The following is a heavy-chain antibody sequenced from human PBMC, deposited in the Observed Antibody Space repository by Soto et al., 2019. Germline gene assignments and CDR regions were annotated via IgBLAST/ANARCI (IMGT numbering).Heavy chain of an antibody. V-gene: IGHV4-39*01. Sequence: PSETLSLTCTVSGGSISSSSYYWGWIRQPPGKGLEWIGSIYYSGSTYYNPSLKSRVTISVDTSKNQFSLKLSSVTAADTAVYYCATEEYYGDYRRYYGMDVWGQGTTVTV. J-gene: IGHJ6*02. CDR3: ATEEYYGDYRRYYGMDV. D-gene: IGHD4-17*01. CDR2: IYYSGST. CDR1: GGSISSSSYY.